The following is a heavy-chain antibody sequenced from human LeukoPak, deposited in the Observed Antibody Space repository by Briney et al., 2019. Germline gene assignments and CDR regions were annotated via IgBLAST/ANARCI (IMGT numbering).Heavy chain of an antibody. J-gene: IGHJ4*02. CDR1: GFTFNNYY. D-gene: IGHD5-24*01. CDR3: ARSVDVDY. V-gene: IGHV3-48*01. Sequence: PGGSLRLSCAASGFTFNNYYMSWVRQAPGKGLECVSCISSSSSTIYYADSVKGRFTISRDKAKNSLYLQMNALRAEDTAVYYCARSVDVDYWGQGILVIVSS. CDR2: ISSSSSTI.